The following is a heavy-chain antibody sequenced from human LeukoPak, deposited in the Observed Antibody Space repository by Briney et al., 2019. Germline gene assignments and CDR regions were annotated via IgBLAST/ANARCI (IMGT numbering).Heavy chain of an antibody. Sequence: GASVKVSCKASRYTFTGYYMDWVRQAPGLGLEWMGWINPTSGGTNYAQKFQGRVTMTRDTSISTAYMELSRLRSDDTAVYYCAREFSRRVVVITTGNRNFDYWGQGTLVTVSS. J-gene: IGHJ4*02. D-gene: IGHD3-22*01. CDR3: AREFSRRVVVITTGNRNFDY. CDR2: INPTSGGT. V-gene: IGHV1-2*02. CDR1: RYTFTGYY.